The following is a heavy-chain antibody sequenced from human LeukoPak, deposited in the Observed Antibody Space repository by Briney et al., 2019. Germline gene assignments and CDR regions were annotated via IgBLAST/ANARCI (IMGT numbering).Heavy chain of an antibody. CDR3: ASLYGSSWPPFGY. CDR1: GGSISSSHW. D-gene: IGHD6-13*01. Sequence: PSETLSLTCTVSGGSISSSHWWSWVRQPPGKGLEWIGEIYHSGSINYNPSLKSRVTISIDKSKNQFSLKLSSVTAADTAVYYCASLYGSSWPPFGYWGQGTLVTVSS. J-gene: IGHJ4*02. V-gene: IGHV4-4*02. CDR2: IYHSGSI.